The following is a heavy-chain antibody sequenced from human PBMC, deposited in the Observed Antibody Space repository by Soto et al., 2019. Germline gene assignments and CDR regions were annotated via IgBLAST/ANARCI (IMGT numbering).Heavy chain of an antibody. CDR3: ARENQFVI. J-gene: IGHJ3*02. V-gene: IGHV3-23*01. Sequence: EVQLLESGGGLVQPGGSLRLSCAASAFTFSNYAMNWVRQAPGRGLEWVSAISGSGGSTLYADSVKGRFTISRDHSKNTLYLQMSSLRVEDTAIYYCARENQFVIWRQGTMVTVSS. CDR1: AFTFSNYA. D-gene: IGHD2-2*01. CDR2: ISGSGGST.